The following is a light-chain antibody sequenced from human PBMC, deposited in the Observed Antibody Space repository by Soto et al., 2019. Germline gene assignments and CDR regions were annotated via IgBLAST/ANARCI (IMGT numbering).Light chain of an antibody. CDR3: SAWDDSLSRWV. CDR2: RND. V-gene: IGLV1-47*01. CDR1: SSNIGKNY. Sequence: QAVVTQPPSASGTPGQRVTISCSGGSSNIGKNYVYWYKQLPNATPKIHIYRNDQRPSGVPDRISGSKSDTSASLAIRGLRSEDEADYYCSAWDDSLSRWVFGGGTQLTVL. J-gene: IGLJ3*02.